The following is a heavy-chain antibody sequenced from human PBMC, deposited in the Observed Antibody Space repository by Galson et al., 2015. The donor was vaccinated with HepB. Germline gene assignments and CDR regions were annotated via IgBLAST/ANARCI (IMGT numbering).Heavy chain of an antibody. Sequence: QSGAEVKKPGESLKISCQGFGYVFSTEWIGWVRQMPGKGLEWMGIIYPLDSDTRYSPSFQGQVTISADKSIRTAHLQLRTLKASDTAIYYCARFPSSDWSKFDTWGQGTLVTVSS. CDR1: GYVFSTEW. V-gene: IGHV5-51*01. CDR2: IYPLDSDT. CDR3: ARFPSSDWSKFDT. J-gene: IGHJ5*02. D-gene: IGHD6-13*01.